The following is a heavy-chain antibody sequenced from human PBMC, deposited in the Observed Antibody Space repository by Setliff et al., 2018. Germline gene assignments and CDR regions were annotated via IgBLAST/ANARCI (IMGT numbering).Heavy chain of an antibody. CDR2: INPKSGGA. J-gene: IGHJ3*01. V-gene: IGHV1-2*02. Sequence: VKVSCKASGYNFSDYYMYWVRQAPGQGLEWMGWINPKSGGARYAQKFRGRVTMSRETSISTDYMELSRLTSDDTAVYYCARGGIYNYDSSAYFDLWGQGSMVTVSS. CDR3: ARGGIYNYDSSAYFDL. D-gene: IGHD3-22*01. CDR1: GYNFSDYY.